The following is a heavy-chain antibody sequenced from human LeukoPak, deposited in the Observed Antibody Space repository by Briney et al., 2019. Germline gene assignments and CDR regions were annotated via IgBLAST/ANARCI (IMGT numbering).Heavy chain of an antibody. Sequence: SETLSLTCTVSGGSISSSSYYWGWIRQPPGKGLEWIGSIYYSGSTYYNPSLKSRVTISVDTSKNQFSLKLSSVTAADTAVYYCARSRKYGQRVGYNWFDPWGQGTLVTVSS. J-gene: IGHJ5*02. CDR1: GGSISSSSYY. CDR2: IYYSGST. V-gene: IGHV4-39*01. CDR3: ARSRKYGQRVGYNWFDP. D-gene: IGHD1-26*01.